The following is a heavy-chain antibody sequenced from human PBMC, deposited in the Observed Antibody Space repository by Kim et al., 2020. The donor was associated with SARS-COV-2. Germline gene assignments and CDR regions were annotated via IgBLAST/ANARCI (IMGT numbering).Heavy chain of an antibody. D-gene: IGHD4-17*01. CDR3: ARDVHFDYDGYGGGWFDP. J-gene: IGHJ5*02. Sequence: RVRFTISRDNAKNSLYLQMHSLRDEDTALYYCARDVHFDYDGYGGGWFDPWGQGTLVTVSS. V-gene: IGHV3-48*02.